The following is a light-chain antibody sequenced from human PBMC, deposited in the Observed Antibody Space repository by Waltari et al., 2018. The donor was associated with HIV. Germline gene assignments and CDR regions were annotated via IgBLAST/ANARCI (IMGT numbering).Light chain of an antibody. CDR3: NCRDSSGLYV. Sequence: SSELTQDPAVSVALGQTVRITCQGDSLRSYYASWYQQRPGHAPVLVIYAKNNRPSGRLARFSGSRSGNTASLTITGAQAEDEADYYCNCRDSSGLYVFGTGTKVTVL. V-gene: IGLV3-19*01. J-gene: IGLJ1*01. CDR1: SLRSYY. CDR2: AKN.